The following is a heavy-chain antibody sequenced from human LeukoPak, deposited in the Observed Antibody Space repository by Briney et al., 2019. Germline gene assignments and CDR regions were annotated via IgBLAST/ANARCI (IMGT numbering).Heavy chain of an antibody. CDR2: ISGSGGST. CDR3: AKNRAAARPSGPNWFDP. V-gene: IGHV3-23*01. D-gene: IGHD6-6*01. J-gene: IGHJ5*02. Sequence: GVSLRLSCAASGFTFSSYAIGWVRQAPGKGLEWVSAISGSGGSTYYADSVKGRFTISRDNSKNTLYLPMNSLRAEDTAVYYCAKNRAAARPSGPNWFDPWGQGNLVTVSS. CDR1: GFTFSSYA.